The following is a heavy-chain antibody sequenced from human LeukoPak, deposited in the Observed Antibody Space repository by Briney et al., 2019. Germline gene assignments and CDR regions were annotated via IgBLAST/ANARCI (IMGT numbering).Heavy chain of an antibody. Sequence: ASVKVSCKASGYTFTSYDINWVRQATGQGREWMGWMNPNSGNTGYAQKFQGRVTMTRNTSISTAYMELSSLRCEDTAVYYCARWGAGSGSYYYYYYGMDVWGQGTTVTVSS. D-gene: IGHD3-10*01. CDR2: MNPNSGNT. V-gene: IGHV1-8*01. CDR1: GYTFTSYD. CDR3: ARWGAGSGSYYYYYYGMDV. J-gene: IGHJ6*02.